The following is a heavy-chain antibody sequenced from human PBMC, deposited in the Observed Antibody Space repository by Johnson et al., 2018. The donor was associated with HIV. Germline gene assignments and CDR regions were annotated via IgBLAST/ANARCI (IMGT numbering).Heavy chain of an antibody. Sequence: VLLVESGGGLVQPGGSLRLSCVVSGFPFSSFWMHWVRQATGKGLEWVSAIGTAGDTYYPGSVKGRFTISRDNSKNTMDLQMNSLRAEDTAVYYCAKEYYYDSSGFPDAFDIWGQGTMVTVSS. CDR3: AKEYYYDSSGFPDAFDI. D-gene: IGHD3-22*01. CDR2: IGTAGDT. CDR1: GFPFSSFW. J-gene: IGHJ3*02. V-gene: IGHV3-13*01.